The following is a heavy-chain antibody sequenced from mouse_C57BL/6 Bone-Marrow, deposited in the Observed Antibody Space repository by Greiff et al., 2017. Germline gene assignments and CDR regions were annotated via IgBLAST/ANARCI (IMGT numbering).Heavy chain of an antibody. Sequence: VQLKQSGPELVKPGASVKISCKASGYTFTDYYMNWVKQSHGKSLEWIGDINPNNGGTSYNQKFKGKATLTVDKSSSTAYMELRSLTSEDSAVYYCARSRLTAGAMDYWGQGTSVTVSS. CDR2: INPNNGGT. J-gene: IGHJ4*01. D-gene: IGHD4-1*01. CDR3: ARSRLTAGAMDY. V-gene: IGHV1-26*01. CDR1: GYTFTDYY.